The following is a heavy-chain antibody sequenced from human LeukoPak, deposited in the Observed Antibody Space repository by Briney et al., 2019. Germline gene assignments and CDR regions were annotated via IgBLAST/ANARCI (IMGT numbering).Heavy chain of an antibody. Sequence: GGSLRLSCAASGFSFRNYAMSWVRQVPGRGLEWVSLISDHGGTTYYSDSVKGRFTISRDNSKNTLYLQMNSLRVEDTAVYYCAKDARRSSGWFFFDHWGQGTLVTVSS. CDR1: GFSFRNYA. CDR2: ISDHGGTT. V-gene: IGHV3-23*01. D-gene: IGHD6-19*01. CDR3: AKDARRSSGWFFFDH. J-gene: IGHJ4*02.